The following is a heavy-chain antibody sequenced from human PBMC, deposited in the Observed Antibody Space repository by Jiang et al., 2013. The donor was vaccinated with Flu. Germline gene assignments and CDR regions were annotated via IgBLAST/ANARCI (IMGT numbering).Heavy chain of an antibody. J-gene: IGHJ4*02. CDR3: ARVIAVAAHPIDY. CDR2: YYRSKWYN. V-gene: IGHV6-1*01. D-gene: IGHD6-19*01. Sequence: YYRSKWYNDYAVSVKSRITINPDTSKNQFSLQLNSVTPEDTAVYYCARVIAVAAHPIDYWGQGTLVTVSS.